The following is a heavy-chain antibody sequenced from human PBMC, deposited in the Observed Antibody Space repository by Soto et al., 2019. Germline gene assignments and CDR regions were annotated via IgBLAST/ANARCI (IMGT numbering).Heavy chain of an antibody. Sequence: QVQLVQSGAEVKKPGASVKVSCKASGYIFTNYYIHWVRQAPGQGLEWMAIIKPLPTSGSTNYAQKFQGRVTVTRDTSTSTVYMELSSLRSEDTAIYYCARDLAAAAYWGQGTLVTVSS. V-gene: IGHV1-46*01. CDR3: ARDLAAAAY. CDR2: IKPLPTSGST. CDR1: GYIFTNYY. J-gene: IGHJ4*02. D-gene: IGHD6-13*01.